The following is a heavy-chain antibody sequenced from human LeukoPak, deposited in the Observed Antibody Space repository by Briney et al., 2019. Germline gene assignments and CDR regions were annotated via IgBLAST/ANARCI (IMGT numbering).Heavy chain of an antibody. D-gene: IGHD3-22*01. CDR1: GFSFSSYG. CDR3: AKDTSGYLFDY. V-gene: IGHV3-30*02. Sequence: GGSLRLSCAASGFSFSSYGMHWVRQAPGKGLEWVAFIRYDGSNKYYADSVKGRFTISRDNSKNTLYLQMNSLRAEDTALFYCAKDTSGYLFDYWGQGTLVTVSS. J-gene: IGHJ4*02. CDR2: IRYDGSNK.